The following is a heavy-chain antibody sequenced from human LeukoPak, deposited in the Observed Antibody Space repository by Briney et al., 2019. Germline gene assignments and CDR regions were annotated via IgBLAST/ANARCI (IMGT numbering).Heavy chain of an antibody. V-gene: IGHV4-34*01. D-gene: IGHD4-17*01. CDR3: ARDYGDLDAFDI. Sequence: SETLSLTCAVYGGSFRGYYWSCIRHPPGKGREWIGEINHSVSTNYNPPLKSRVTISVDTSKNQFSVKLSSVTAADTAVYYCARDYGDLDAFDIWGQGTMVTVSS. CDR2: INHSVST. J-gene: IGHJ3*02. CDR1: GGSFRGYY.